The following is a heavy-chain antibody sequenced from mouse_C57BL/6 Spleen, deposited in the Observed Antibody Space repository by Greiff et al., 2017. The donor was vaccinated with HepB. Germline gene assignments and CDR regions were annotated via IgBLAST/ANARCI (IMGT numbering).Heavy chain of an antibody. J-gene: IGHJ3*01. Sequence: QVQLQQSGAELVKPGASVKLSCKASGYTFTEYTIHWVKQRSGQGLEWIGWFYPGRGSIKYNEKFKDKATLTADKSSSTVYMELSRLTSEDSAVYFCARHEGTYSNYVPGFAYWGQGTLVTVSA. V-gene: IGHV1-62-2*01. CDR1: GYTFTEYT. CDR3: ARHEGTYSNYVPGFAY. D-gene: IGHD2-5*01. CDR2: FYPGRGSI.